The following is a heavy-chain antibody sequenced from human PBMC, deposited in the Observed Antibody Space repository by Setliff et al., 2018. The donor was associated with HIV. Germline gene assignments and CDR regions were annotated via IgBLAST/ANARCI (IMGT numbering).Heavy chain of an antibody. CDR3: ARVEYYYDSSGYYYDY. V-gene: IGHV1-46*01. D-gene: IGHD3-22*01. CDR2: INPSGCST. J-gene: IGHJ4*02. Sequence: GSSVKVSCKASGYRFTTYNIHWVRQGPGQGLEWMGIINPSGCSTSYAQKFQGRVTMTRDTSTSTVYMALSSLRSEDTAVYYCARVEYYYDSSGYYYDYWGQGTLVTVS. CDR1: GYRFTTYN.